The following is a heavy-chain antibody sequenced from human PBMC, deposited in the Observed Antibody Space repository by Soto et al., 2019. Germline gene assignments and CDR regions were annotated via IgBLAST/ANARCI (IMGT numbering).Heavy chain of an antibody. CDR1: GFSLSTSGMC. J-gene: IGHJ4*02. CDR3: ARMRYDYIWGSYRYAFDY. CDR2: IDWDDDK. D-gene: IGHD3-16*02. V-gene: IGHV2-70*11. Sequence: GSGPTLVTPTQPLTLTCTFSGFSLSTSGMCVSWIRQPPGKALEWLARIDWDDDKYYSTSLKTRLTISKDTSKNQVVLTMTNMDPVDTATYYCARMRYDYIWGSYRYAFDYWGQGTLVTVSS.